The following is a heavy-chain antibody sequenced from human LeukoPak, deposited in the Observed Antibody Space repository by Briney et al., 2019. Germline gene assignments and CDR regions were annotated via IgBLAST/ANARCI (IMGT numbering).Heavy chain of an antibody. D-gene: IGHD3-3*01. CDR2: ISAYNGNT. Sequence: ASVKVCCKASGYTFTSYGISWVRQAPGQGLEWMGWISAYNGNTNYAQKLQGRVTMTTDTSTSTAYMELRSLRSDDTAVYYCARVEVLRFLEWYGRDYWGQGTLVTVSS. CDR3: ARVEVLRFLEWYGRDY. V-gene: IGHV1-18*01. J-gene: IGHJ4*02. CDR1: GYTFTSYG.